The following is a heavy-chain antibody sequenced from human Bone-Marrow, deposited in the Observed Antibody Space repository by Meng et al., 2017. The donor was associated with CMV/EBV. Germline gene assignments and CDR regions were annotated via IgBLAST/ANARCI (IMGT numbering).Heavy chain of an antibody. J-gene: IGHJ4*02. CDR1: GYTFTGYY. V-gene: IGHV1-2*02. CDR3: ARGGGGYYLDF. CDR2: INPNSGGT. Sequence: ASVKVSCKASGYTFTGYYMHWVRQAPGQGLEWMGWINPNSGGTNYAKKFQGRVTMTRDTSTRTASMELRSLRSDDTAVYYCARGGGGYYLDFWGQGTLVTVSS. D-gene: IGHD3-10*01.